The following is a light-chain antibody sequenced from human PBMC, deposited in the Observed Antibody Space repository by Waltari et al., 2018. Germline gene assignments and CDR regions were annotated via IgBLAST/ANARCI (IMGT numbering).Light chain of an antibody. J-gene: IGLJ2*01. CDR3: ASWDDSLNALL. CDR2: STN. V-gene: IGLV1-44*01. Sequence: QSVLTQPPSASGTPGQRVTISCSGIRSNLGTNTVNWYQPLPGTAPKLLIYSTNQWPSGVPDRFSGSKSGTSASLAISELQSEDEADYYCASWDDSLNALLFGGGTKLTVL. CDR1: RSNLGTNT.